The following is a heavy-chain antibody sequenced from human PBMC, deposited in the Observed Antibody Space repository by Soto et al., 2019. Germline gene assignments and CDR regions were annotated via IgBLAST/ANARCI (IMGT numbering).Heavy chain of an antibody. CDR3: AKAFRGVLISYDY. V-gene: IGHV3-23*01. D-gene: IGHD3-10*01. Sequence: GGSLRLSCAASGFTFNSYAMTWVRQAPGKGLEWVSTINDGGGTYYADSVKGRFTISRDNSKNTLYLQMNSLRTEDTAIYYCAKAFRGVLISYDYWGQGTLVTVSS. J-gene: IGHJ4*02. CDR2: INDGGGT. CDR1: GFTFNSYA.